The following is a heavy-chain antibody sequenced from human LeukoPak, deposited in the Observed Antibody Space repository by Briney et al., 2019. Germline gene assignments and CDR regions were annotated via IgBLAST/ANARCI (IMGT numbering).Heavy chain of an antibody. Sequence: ASVKVSCKASGYTFTGYYMHWVRQAPGQGLEWMGWINPNSGGTNYAQKFQGRVTMTRDTSISTAYMELSRLRSDDTAVYYCARGSWFGELLAGWFDPWGQGTLVTVSS. CDR1: GYTFTGYY. D-gene: IGHD3-10*01. CDR3: ARGSWFGELLAGWFDP. V-gene: IGHV1-2*02. CDR2: INPNSGGT. J-gene: IGHJ5*02.